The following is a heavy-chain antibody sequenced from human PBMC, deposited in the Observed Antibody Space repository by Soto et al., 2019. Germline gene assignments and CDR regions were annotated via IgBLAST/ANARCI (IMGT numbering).Heavy chain of an antibody. D-gene: IGHD5-18*01. Sequence: QVQVVQSGAEVKKPGSSVKVSCKVSGGIFTNNAISWVRQAPGQGLERLGGVIPLFDTAYYAQIFRGRLRISADGATTTASMALSVVPSADPAVYFCATGGHNDGYNFYHGMDVWGQGTTVTVS. CDR1: GGIFTNNA. V-gene: IGHV1-69*01. CDR3: ATGGHNDGYNFYHGMDV. J-gene: IGHJ6*02. CDR2: VIPLFDTA.